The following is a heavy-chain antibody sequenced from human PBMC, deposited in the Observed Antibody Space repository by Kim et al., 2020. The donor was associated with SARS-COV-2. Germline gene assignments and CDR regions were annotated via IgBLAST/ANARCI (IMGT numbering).Heavy chain of an antibody. V-gene: IGHV1-18*01. CDR2: ISDYNGNT. J-gene: IGHJ6*02. Sequence: ASVKVSCKASGYTFTSYGISWVRQAPGQGLEWMGWISDYNGNTNYAQKLQGRVTMTTDTSTSTAYMELRSLRSDDTAVYYCARRLAARHYYYGMDVWGQGTTVTVSS. CDR1: GYTFTSYG. D-gene: IGHD6-6*01. CDR3: ARRLAARHYYYGMDV.